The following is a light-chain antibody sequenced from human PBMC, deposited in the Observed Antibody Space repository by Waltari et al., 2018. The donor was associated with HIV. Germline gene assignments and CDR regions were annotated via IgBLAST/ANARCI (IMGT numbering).Light chain of an antibody. CDR1: TGAVTSGHY. J-gene: IGLJ2*01. CDR3: LLSYSGARPHVV. CDR2: DTS. Sequence: QAVVTQEPSLTVSPGGTVTLTCGSTTGAVTSGHYPYWFQQKPGQAPRTLIYDTSNKHSWTPARFSGSLLAGRAALTLSGAQPEDEAEYYCLLSYSGARPHVVFGGGTKLTVL. V-gene: IGLV7-46*01.